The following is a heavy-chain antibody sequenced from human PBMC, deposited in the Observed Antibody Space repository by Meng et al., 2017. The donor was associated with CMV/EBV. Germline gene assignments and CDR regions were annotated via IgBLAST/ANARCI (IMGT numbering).Heavy chain of an antibody. D-gene: IGHD2-2*01. CDR1: GYTFTGYY. Sequence: ASVKVSCKASGYTFTGYYTHWVRQAPGQGLEWMGWINPNSGGTNYAQKFQGRVTMTRDTSISTAYMELSRLRSDDTAVYYCARVLGYCSSTSCSPFDYWGQGTLVTVSS. V-gene: IGHV1-2*02. CDR3: ARVLGYCSSTSCSPFDY. J-gene: IGHJ4*02. CDR2: INPNSGGT.